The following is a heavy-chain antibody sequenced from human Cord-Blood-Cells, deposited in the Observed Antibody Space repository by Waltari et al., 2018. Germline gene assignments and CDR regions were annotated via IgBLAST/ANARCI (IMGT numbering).Heavy chain of an antibody. CDR3: ARGGAVGATLAEYFQH. CDR1: GGTFSSYA. D-gene: IGHD1-26*01. J-gene: IGHJ1*01. CDR2: IIPILGIA. Sequence: QVQLVQSGAEVKKPRSSVKVSCKASGGTFSSYATSRVRQAPGQGLEWMVGIIPILGIANYAKKFQGRVTITADESTSTAYMELSSLRSEDTVVYYCARGGAVGATLAEYFQHWGQGTLVTVSS. V-gene: IGHV1-69*04.